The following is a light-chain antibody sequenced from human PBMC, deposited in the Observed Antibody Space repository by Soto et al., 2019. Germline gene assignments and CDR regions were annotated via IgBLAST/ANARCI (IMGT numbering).Light chain of an antibody. J-gene: IGKJ2*01. CDR1: QTISSW. V-gene: IGKV1-5*03. CDR3: LQDYSYSVA. Sequence: TLSLSLVDRVTLPCRASQTISSWLAWYQQKPGKAPKLLIYKASTLKSGVPSRFSGSGSGTEFTLTISSLQPEDFAAYYCLQDYSYSVAFGQGTKVDIK. CDR2: KAS.